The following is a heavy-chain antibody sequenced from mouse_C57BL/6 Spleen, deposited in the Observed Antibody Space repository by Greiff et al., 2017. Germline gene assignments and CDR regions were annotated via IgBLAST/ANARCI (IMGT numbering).Heavy chain of an antibody. CDR2: IHPNSGST. CDR1: GYTFTSYW. V-gene: IGHV1-64*01. CDR3: ARVYYGSSYDY. D-gene: IGHD1-1*01. J-gene: IGHJ2*01. Sequence: QVQLQQSGAELVKPGASVKLSCKASGYTFTSYWMHWVKQRPGQGLEWIGMIHPNSGSTNYNEKFKSKATLTVYKSSSTAYMQLSSLASEDSAVYYFARVYYGSSYDYWGQGTTLTVSS.